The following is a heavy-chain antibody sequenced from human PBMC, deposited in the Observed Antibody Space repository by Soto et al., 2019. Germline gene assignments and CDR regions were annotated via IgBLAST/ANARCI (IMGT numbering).Heavy chain of an antibody. CDR3: AKILGGIAAAGPPNYYYYGMDV. J-gene: IGHJ6*02. Sequence: SGGSLRLSCAASGFTFSSYGMHWVRQAPGKGLEWVAVISYDGSNKYYADSVKGRFTISRDNSKNTLYLQMNSLRAEDTAVYYCAKILGGIAAAGPPNYYYYGMDVWGQGATDTVSS. CDR1: GFTFSSYG. V-gene: IGHV3-30*18. CDR2: ISYDGSNK. D-gene: IGHD6-13*01.